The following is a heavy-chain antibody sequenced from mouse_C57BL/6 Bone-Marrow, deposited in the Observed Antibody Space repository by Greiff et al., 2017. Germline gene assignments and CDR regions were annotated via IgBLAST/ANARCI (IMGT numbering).Heavy chain of an antibody. CDR1: GYTFTSYW. Sequence: VQLQQPGAELVRPGSSVKLSCKASGYTFTSYWMHWVKQRPIQGLEWIGNIDPSDSETHYNQKFKDKATLTVDKSSSTAYMQLSSLTSEDSAVYYCARRDGNEGLNYWGQGTTLTVSS. CDR2: IDPSDSET. CDR3: ARRDGNEGLNY. V-gene: IGHV1-52*01. D-gene: IGHD2-1*01. J-gene: IGHJ2*01.